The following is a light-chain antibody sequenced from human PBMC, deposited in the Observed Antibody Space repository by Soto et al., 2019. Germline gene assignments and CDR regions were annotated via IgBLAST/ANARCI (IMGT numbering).Light chain of an antibody. CDR2: GVS. CDR1: QTISNW. Sequence: DIQMTQSPSTLSASVGDRVTISCRASQTISNWLAWYQQKPGKAPNLLIYGVSNLASGVPSRFSGTGSGTEFTLTISILLPDDFAADYCQQYGVYSWTFGHGTKVEIK. J-gene: IGKJ1*01. V-gene: IGKV1-5*03. CDR3: QQYGVYSWT.